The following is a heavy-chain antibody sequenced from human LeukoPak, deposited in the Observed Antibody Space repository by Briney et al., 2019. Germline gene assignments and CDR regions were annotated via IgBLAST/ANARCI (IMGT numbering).Heavy chain of an antibody. J-gene: IGHJ6*03. V-gene: IGHV3-30*03. D-gene: IGHD3-3*01. CDR3: ARVNVRFLEWLLRTGYYMDV. CDR1: GFTFSSYG. CDR2: TPYDGSNK. Sequence: GRSLRLSCAASGFTFSSYGMHWVRQAPSKGLEWVAITPYDGSNKYYAESVKGRFTISRDNSKNTLYLQMNSLRAEDTAVYYCARVNVRFLEWLLRTGYYMDVWGKGTTVTVS.